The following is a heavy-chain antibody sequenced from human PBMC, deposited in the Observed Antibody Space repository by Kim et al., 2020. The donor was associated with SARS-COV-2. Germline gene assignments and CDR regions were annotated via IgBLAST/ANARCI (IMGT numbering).Heavy chain of an antibody. V-gene: IGHV4-34*01. CDR2: INHSGST. CDR3: ARVATTRGPEHYFDY. J-gene: IGHJ4*02. D-gene: IGHD1-26*01. Sequence: SETLSLTCAVYGGSFSGYYWSWIRQPPGKGLEWIGEINHSGSTNYNPSLKSRVTISVDTSKNQFSLKLSSVTAADTAVYYCARVATTRGPEHYFDYWGQGTLVTVSS. CDR1: GGSFSGYY.